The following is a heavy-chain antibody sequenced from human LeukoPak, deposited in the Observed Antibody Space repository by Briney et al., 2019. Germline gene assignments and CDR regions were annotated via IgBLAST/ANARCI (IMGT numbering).Heavy chain of an antibody. Sequence: PSETLALTCTVSRGSISSSNYYGGWIRQPQGQRLEWIGTIYYNGNTYYNPSLKSRVTLSLDTSKNQFSLKLRSVTAADTAVYYCARRELERPWGYCGQGTLVTVSS. CDR3: ARRELERPWGY. D-gene: IGHD1-1*01. V-gene: IGHV4-39*01. CDR1: RGSISSSNYY. CDR2: IYYNGNT. J-gene: IGHJ4*02.